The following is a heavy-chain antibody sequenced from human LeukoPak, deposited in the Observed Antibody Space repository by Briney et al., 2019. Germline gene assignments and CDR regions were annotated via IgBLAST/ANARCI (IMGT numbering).Heavy chain of an antibody. V-gene: IGHV4-4*02. Sequence: PSETLSLTCAVSGGSGGSISSSNWWNWVRQPPGKGLEGIGEIYHSRSTNYNPSLKSRVTISIDKSKNQFSLKLNSVTAADTAVYYCARYRGTYGYYFDYWGQGKLVIVSS. J-gene: IGHJ4*02. CDR3: ARYRGTYGYYFDY. CDR1: GGSGGSISSSNW. CDR2: IYHSRST. D-gene: IGHD5-24*01.